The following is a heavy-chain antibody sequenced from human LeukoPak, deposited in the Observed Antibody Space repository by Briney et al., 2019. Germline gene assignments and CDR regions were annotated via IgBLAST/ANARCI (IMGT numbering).Heavy chain of an antibody. CDR2: IIPIFGTA. V-gene: IGHV1-69*05. D-gene: IGHD1-1*01. CDR3: ATLTAVAGTEDY. CDR1: GGTFNSYA. J-gene: IGHJ4*02. Sequence: ASVKVSCKASGGTFNSYAISWVRQAPGQGLEWMGGIIPIFGTANYAQKFQGRVTITTDESTSTAYMELSSLRSEDTAVYYCATLTAVAGTEDYWGQGTLVTVSS.